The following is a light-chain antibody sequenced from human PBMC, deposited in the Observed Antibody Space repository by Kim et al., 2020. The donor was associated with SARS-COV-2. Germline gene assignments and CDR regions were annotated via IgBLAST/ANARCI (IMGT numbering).Light chain of an antibody. V-gene: IGLV1-47*01. Sequence: GQRVTISCSGSRSNIGRNYVSWYQQLPGTAPKLLIYRNNQRPSGVPDRFSGSKSGTSASLAISGLRSEDEADYYCAAWDDSLSGEVFGTGTKVTVL. J-gene: IGLJ1*01. CDR1: RSNIGRNY. CDR2: RNN. CDR3: AAWDDSLSGEV.